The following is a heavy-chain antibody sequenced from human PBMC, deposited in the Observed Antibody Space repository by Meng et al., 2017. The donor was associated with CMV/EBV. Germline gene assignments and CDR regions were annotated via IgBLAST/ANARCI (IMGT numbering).Heavy chain of an antibody. J-gene: IGHJ4*02. CDR2: ISWNSGSI. Sequence: SLKISCAASGFTFDDYAMHWVRQAPGKGLEWVSGISWNSGSIGYADSVKGRFTISRDNAKNSLYLQMNSLRAEDTAVYYCARGNYDFWSGYSDTFDYWGQGTLVTVSS. CDR1: GFTFDDYA. CDR3: ARGNYDFWSGYSDTFDY. D-gene: IGHD3-3*01. V-gene: IGHV3-9*01.